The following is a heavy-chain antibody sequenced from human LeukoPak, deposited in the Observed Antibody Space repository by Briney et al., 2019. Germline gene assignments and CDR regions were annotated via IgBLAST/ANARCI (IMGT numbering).Heavy chain of an antibody. J-gene: IGHJ3*02. CDR3: ARASQRSGTYYRGAFDI. CDR2: ISSSSGSI. Sequence: GGSLRLSCAASGFTFSSYSMNWVRQAPGKELERISYISSSSGSIYYADSVKGRFTISRDNAKNSLYLQMYSLRAEDTAVYYCARASQRSGTYYRGAFDIWGQGTMVTVSS. D-gene: IGHD1-26*01. CDR1: GFTFSSYS. V-gene: IGHV3-48*01.